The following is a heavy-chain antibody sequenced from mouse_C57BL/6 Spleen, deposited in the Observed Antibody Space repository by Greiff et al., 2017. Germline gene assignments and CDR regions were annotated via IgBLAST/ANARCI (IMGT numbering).Heavy chain of an antibody. V-gene: IGHV1-64*01. Sequence: VQLQQPGAELVKPGASVKLSCKASGYTFTSYWMPWVKQRPGQGLEWIGMIHPNSGSTNYNEKFKSKATLTVDKSSSTAYMQLSSLTSEDSAVYYCLYGSSYDFDYWGQGTTLTVSS. D-gene: IGHD1-1*01. J-gene: IGHJ2*01. CDR3: LYGSSYDFDY. CDR1: GYTFTSYW. CDR2: IHPNSGST.